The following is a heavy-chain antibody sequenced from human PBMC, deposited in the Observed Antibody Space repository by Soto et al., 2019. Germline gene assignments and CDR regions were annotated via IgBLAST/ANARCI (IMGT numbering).Heavy chain of an antibody. J-gene: IGHJ4*02. V-gene: IGHV3-23*01. CDR1: GFTFDSYA. Sequence: EVQLLESGGGLVQPGGSLRLSCAASGFTFDSYAMNWVRQAPGKGLEWVSTISGSGDYTYYPDSVKGRFTISRDNFKNMMYLQMNSLRAEDTAVYYCAKNRGLQYYFDYWGQGTLVTVSS. CDR3: AKNRGLQYYFDY. CDR2: ISGSGDYT.